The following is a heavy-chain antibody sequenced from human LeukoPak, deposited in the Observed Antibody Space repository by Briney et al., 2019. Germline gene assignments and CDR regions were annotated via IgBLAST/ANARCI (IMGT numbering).Heavy chain of an antibody. CDR1: GFTFTSSA. CDR2: IVVGSGNT. CDR3: AASHFYDFLSGRNYYYYMDV. D-gene: IGHD3-3*01. V-gene: IGHV1-58*02. Sequence: GTSVKVSCKASGFTFTSSAMQWVRQARGQRLEWIGWIVVGSGNTNYAQKFQERVTITRDMSTSTAYMELSSLRSEDTAVYYCAASHFYDFLSGRNYYYYMDVWGKGTTVTVSS. J-gene: IGHJ6*03.